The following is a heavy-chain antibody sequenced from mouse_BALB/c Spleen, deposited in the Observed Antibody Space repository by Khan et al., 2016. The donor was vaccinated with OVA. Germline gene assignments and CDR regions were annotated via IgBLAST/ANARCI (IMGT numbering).Heavy chain of an antibody. V-gene: IGHV3-8*02. Sequence: EVKLLESGPSLVQPSQTLSLTCSVTGDSISSGYWSWIRKFPGNKLEYMGYMISSGYTYYNPSLKSRISITRHTSKNQYYLQLNSVTTEDTATYYCAGSTYRYAFDYWGQGTLVTVSA. D-gene: IGHD2-14*01. CDR1: GDSISSGY. J-gene: IGHJ3*01. CDR3: AGSTYRYAFDY. CDR2: MISSGYT.